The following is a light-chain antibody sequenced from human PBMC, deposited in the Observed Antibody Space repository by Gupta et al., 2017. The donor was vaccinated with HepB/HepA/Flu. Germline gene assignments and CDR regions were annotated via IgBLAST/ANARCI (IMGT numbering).Light chain of an antibody. J-gene: IGLJ2*01. CDR2: EVS. CDR3: CSYAGSSTFVL. V-gene: IGLV2-23*02. CDR1: SSDVGSYNL. Sequence: SALTQPASVSGSPGQSITISCTGTSSDVGSYNLVSWYQQHPGKAPKLMMHEVSKRPSGVANRFSGSKSGNTASLTISGLQAEDEADYYCCSYAGSSTFVLFGGGTKLTVL.